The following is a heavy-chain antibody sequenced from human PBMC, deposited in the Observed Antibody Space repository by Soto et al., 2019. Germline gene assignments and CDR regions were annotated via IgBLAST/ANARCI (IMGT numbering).Heavy chain of an antibody. D-gene: IGHD6-19*01. CDR1: GGSISRGGYS. Sequence: QVQLQESGPGLVKPSQTLSLTCTVSGGSISRGGYSWSWIRQHPGKGLEWIGDIYYSGSTYYNPSLNSRVTISVDPSKNQFSLKLSSVTAADTAVYYCARAWRQWLYFDYWGQGTLVTVSS. J-gene: IGHJ4*02. CDR2: IYYSGST. V-gene: IGHV4-31*03. CDR3: ARAWRQWLYFDY.